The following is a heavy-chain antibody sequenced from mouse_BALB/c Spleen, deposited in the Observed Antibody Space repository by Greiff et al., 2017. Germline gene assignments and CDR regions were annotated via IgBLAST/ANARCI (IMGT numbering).Heavy chain of an antibody. CDR2: ISNLAYSI. V-gene: IGHV5-15*02. CDR3: ARAGGVFYAMDY. CDR1: GFTFSDYG. J-gene: IGHJ4*01. Sequence: EVMLVASGGGLVHPGGSRKLSCAASGFTFSDYGMAWVRQAPGKGPEWVAFISNLAYSIYYADTVTGRFTISRENAKNTLYLEMSSLRSEDTAMYYCARAGGVFYAMDYWGQGTSVTVSS.